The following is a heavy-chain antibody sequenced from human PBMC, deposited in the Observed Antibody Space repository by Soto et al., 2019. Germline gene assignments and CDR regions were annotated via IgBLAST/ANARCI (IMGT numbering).Heavy chain of an antibody. D-gene: IGHD1-26*01. CDR3: ARGEQYSGRIFDY. CDR2: TYYRSKWYY. J-gene: IGHJ4*01. V-gene: IGHV6-1*01. Sequence: PSQTLSLTCAITGDSVSSNSAGWSWVRQTPSRGLEWLGRTYYRSKWYYEYAVSVRGRITINPDTSKNQYSLQLNSVTPEDTAVYFCARGEQYSGRIFDYWGQGTLVTVSS. CDR1: GDSVSSNSAG.